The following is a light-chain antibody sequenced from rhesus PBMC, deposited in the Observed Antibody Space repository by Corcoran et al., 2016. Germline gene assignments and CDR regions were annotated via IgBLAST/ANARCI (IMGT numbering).Light chain of an antibody. Sequence: DIQMTQSPSSLSASVGDTVTITCRASQGISSYLNWFQQKPGKAPKLLIYDASSLESGCPSRVSGSGSWQDFKLAISSRQPEDFAAYYCQNHYGTPYSFGQGTKVEIK. J-gene: IGKJ2*01. CDR3: QNHYGTPYS. CDR2: DAS. CDR1: QGISSY. V-gene: IGKV1-28*03.